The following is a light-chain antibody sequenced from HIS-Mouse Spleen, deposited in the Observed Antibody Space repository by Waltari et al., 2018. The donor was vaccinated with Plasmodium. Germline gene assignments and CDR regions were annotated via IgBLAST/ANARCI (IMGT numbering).Light chain of an antibody. CDR1: ALPKKY. V-gene: IGLV3-10*01. CDR2: EDS. CDR3: YSTDSSGNHRV. Sequence: SYELTQPPSVSVSPRQPARITCSGAALPKKYAYWYQQKSGQAPVLFIYEDSKRPSGLPERFPGPSPGTRATLTISGAQVEDEADYYCYSTDSSGNHRVFGGGTKLTVL. J-gene: IGLJ3*02.